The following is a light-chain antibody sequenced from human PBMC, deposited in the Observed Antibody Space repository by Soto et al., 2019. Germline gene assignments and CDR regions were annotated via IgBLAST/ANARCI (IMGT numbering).Light chain of an antibody. V-gene: IGKV3-15*01. Sequence: EIVMTQSPATLSVSPGERATLSCRASQSVNSNLAWYQQKPGQAPRLLISGASTRATGIPARFSGSGSETEFTLTISSLQSEDFAVYYCQQYNSWWTFGQGPKVEMK. J-gene: IGKJ1*01. CDR3: QQYNSWWT. CDR2: GAS. CDR1: QSVNSN.